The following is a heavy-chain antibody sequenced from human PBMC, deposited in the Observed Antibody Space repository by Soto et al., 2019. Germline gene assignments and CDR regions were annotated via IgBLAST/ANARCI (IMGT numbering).Heavy chain of an antibody. CDR3: GRNARVPDY. D-gene: IGHD3-10*02. V-gene: IGHV3-21*04. Sequence: GGSLRLSCAASGFTFSSYGMHWVRQAPGKGLEWVAVISYGGSNTKYADSVKGRFTISRDNAKNSLYLQLNSLRAEDTAVYYCGRNARVPDYRGQGTLVTVSS. CDR2: ISYGGSNT. J-gene: IGHJ4*02. CDR1: GFTFSSYG.